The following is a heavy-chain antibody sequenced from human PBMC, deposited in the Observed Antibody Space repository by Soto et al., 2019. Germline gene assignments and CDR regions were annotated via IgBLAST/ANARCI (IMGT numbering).Heavy chain of an antibody. CDR3: ARSQEVVVVPAAPIDY. CDR1: GYTFSNYY. Sequence: QVQLVQSGAEVKKPGASVKLSCKTSGYTFSNYYINWVRQAPGQGLQWMGRINPSGGGTIYAQNFQGRVTTTRVTSTSTVYMDLSSLSSEDTAVYYCARSQEVVVVPAAPIDYWGQGTLVTVSS. CDR2: INPSGGGT. J-gene: IGHJ4*02. V-gene: IGHV1-46*01. D-gene: IGHD2-15*01.